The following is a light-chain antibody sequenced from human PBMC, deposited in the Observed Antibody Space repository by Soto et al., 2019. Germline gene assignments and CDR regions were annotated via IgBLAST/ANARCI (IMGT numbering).Light chain of an antibody. J-gene: IGKJ5*01. CDR3: QQYAGPPTT. CDR1: QSVRSDY. V-gene: IGKV3-20*01. Sequence: EIVLTQSPGTLSLSPLERATLSCRASQSVRSDYLGWYQQKPGQAPRLIIFGTSSRATGIPDRFSGSGSGTDFTLTINRLEPEDFAVYFCQQYAGPPTTFGQGTRREIK. CDR2: GTS.